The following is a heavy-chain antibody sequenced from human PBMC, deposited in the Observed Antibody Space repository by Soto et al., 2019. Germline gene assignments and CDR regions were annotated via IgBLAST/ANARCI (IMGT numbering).Heavy chain of an antibody. CDR1: GYTFTSYG. J-gene: IGHJ6*02. CDR2: ISAYNGNT. V-gene: IGHV1-18*04. D-gene: IGHD6-13*01. Sequence: ASVKVSFKASGYTFTSYGISWVRQAPGQGLEWMGWISAYNGNTNYAQKLQGRVTMTTDTSTSTAYMELRSLRSDDTAVYYCARDSDLAAGSYYYYGMDVWGQGTTVTVSS. CDR3: ARDSDLAAGSYYYYGMDV.